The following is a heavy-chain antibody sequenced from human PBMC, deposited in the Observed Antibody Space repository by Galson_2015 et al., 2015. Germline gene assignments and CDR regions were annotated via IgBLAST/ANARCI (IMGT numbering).Heavy chain of an antibody. CDR3: ARTLEQWLGFGFDY. Sequence: PARENPTQPLHLPCTFSGFSLRTRGLCVSWIRKPPGKALEWLELLDWDDDKYYNTSLKTRLTISKDTSKNHVVLTMTITDPVDTATYYWARTLEQWLGFGFDYWGQGTLVTVSS. CDR2: LDWDDDK. D-gene: IGHD6-19*01. V-gene: IGHV2-70*01. J-gene: IGHJ4*02. CDR1: GFSLRTRGLC.